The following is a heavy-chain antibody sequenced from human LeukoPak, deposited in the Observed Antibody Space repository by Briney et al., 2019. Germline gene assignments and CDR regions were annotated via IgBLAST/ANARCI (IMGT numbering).Heavy chain of an antibody. V-gene: IGHV3-30-3*01. CDR1: GSTFSTYA. J-gene: IGHJ4*02. CDR2: ISYDGSNK. CDR3: ARVDSAGGY. D-gene: IGHD5-18*01. Sequence: GGSLRLSCAASGSTFSTYAMHWVRQAPGKGLEWLAVISYDGSNKYYADSVKGRFTISRDNSKNTLYLQMNSLRAEDTALYYCARVDSAGGYWGQGTLVTVSS.